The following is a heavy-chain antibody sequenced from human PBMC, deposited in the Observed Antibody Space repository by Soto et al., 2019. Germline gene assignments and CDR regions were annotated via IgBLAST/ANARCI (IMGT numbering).Heavy chain of an antibody. CDR2: IYPGDSDT. J-gene: IGHJ5*02. V-gene: IGHV5-51*01. D-gene: IGHD2-8*01. CDR1: GYSFTSYW. Sequence: PGESLKISCTGVGYSFTSYWIGWVRQMPGKGLEWMGIIYPGDSDTRYSPSFQGQATISADKSISTVYLQWSSLKASDTAMYYCARGYCTTNICDPWFDPWGQGTLVTVSS. CDR3: ARGYCTTNICDPWFDP.